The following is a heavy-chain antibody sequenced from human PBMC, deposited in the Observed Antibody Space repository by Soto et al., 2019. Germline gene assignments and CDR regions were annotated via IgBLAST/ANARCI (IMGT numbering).Heavy chain of an antibody. V-gene: IGHV3-30*18. CDR2: ISYDGSNR. Sequence: GGALRISCAASGFTFGTYGRHWVRQAPGKGLEWVAVISYDGSNRYYADSVKGRFTISRDNSKNTLYLQMNSLRSEDTAVYYCAKDHIVAAAPDYWGQGTLVTVSS. CDR3: AKDHIVAAAPDY. J-gene: IGHJ4*02. CDR1: GFTFGTYG. D-gene: IGHD2-2*01.